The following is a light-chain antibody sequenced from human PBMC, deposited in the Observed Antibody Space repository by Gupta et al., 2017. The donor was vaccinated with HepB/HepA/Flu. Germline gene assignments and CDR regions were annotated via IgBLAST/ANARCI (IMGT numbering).Light chain of an antibody. CDR3: SAWDNILSGYV. Sequence: VLTPPPSAAATPGQRVTISCSGSSSNVGSDNVYWYQQLPGAAPKLLMYNTNQRPSGVPVRFSGSKSGTSASLAISGLRAEDEADYYCSAWDNILSGYVFGTGTWFTVL. J-gene: IGLJ1*01. V-gene: IGLV1-47*02. CDR1: SSNVGSDN. CDR2: NTN.